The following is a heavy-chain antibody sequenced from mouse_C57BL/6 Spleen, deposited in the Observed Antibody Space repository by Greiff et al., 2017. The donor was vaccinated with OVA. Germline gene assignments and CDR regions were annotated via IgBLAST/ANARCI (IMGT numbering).Heavy chain of an antibody. V-gene: IGHV3-6*01. CDR2: ISYDGSN. J-gene: IGHJ4*01. Sequence: ESGPGLVKPSQSLSLTCSVTGYSITSGYYWKWIRQFPGNKMEWMGYISYDGSNNYNPSLKNRISITPDTSKNQFFLKLTSVTTEDSSSYYCASLYAMDYWGQGTSVTVSS. CDR1: GYSITSGYY. CDR3: ASLYAMDY.